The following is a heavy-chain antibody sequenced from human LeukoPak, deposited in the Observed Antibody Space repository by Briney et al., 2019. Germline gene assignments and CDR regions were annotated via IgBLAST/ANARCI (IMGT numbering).Heavy chain of an antibody. Sequence: SVKVSCKASGGTFSSYAISWVRQAPGQGLEWMGRITPILGIANYAQKFQGRVTITADKSTSTAYMELGSLRSEDTAVYYCARDLQVYWFDPWGQGTLVTVSS. CDR3: ARDLQVYWFDP. J-gene: IGHJ5*02. D-gene: IGHD5-24*01. CDR1: GGTFSSYA. CDR2: ITPILGIA. V-gene: IGHV1-69*04.